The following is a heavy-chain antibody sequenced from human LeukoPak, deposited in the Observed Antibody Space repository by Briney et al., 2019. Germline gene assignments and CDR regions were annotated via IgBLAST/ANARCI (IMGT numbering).Heavy chain of an antibody. D-gene: IGHD3-10*01. CDR3: ARTTMVRGVIDY. CDR2: IYYSGST. Sequence: SETLSLTCTVSGGSISSYYWSWIRQPPGKGLEWIGYIYYSGSTYYDPSLKSRVTISVDTSKNQFSLKLSSVTAADTAVYYCARTTMVRGVIDYWGQGTLVTVSS. CDR1: GGSISSYY. V-gene: IGHV4-59*06. J-gene: IGHJ4*02.